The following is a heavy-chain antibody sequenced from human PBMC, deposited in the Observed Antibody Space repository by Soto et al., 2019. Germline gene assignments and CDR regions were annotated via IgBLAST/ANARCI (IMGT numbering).Heavy chain of an antibody. J-gene: IGHJ4*02. CDR2: FVPLFGTT. Sequence: QLVQSGSEVKKSGSSVKVSCQASGGTFSGYVVTWVRQAPGQGLEWMGEFVPLFGTTNYAQRFSSRITITAEESTSTAYMELRTLRSDDTAVYYCATHGLGVSSPPYFDSWGQGTLVTVSS. CDR1: GGTFSGYV. CDR3: ATHGLGVSSPPYFDS. V-gene: IGHV1-69*01. D-gene: IGHD3-16*01.